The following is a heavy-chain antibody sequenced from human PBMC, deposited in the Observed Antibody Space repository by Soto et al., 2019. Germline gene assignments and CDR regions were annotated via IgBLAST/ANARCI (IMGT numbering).Heavy chain of an antibody. J-gene: IGHJ4*02. V-gene: IGHV3-48*03. D-gene: IGHD6-19*01. CDR2: ISSSGSTI. Sequence: PGGSLRLSCAASGFTFSSYEMNWVRQAPGKGVEWVSYISSSGSTIYYTDSVKGRFTISRDNANNSLYLQMNSLRAEDTAVYYCPVGPYSSGGGYFDYWGQETLVTVSS. CDR1: GFTFSSYE. CDR3: PVGPYSSGGGYFDY.